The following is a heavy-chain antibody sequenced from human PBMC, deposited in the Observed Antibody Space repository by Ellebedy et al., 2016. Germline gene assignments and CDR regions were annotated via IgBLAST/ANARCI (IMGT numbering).Heavy chain of an antibody. Sequence: GGSLRLSXAASGFTFDDYAMHWVRQAPGKGLEWVSGISWNSVSIGYADSVKGRFTISRDSAKSSLCLQMNSLRAEDTALYYCAKSALTYFYDSGGYYFDYWGLGTLVTVAS. V-gene: IGHV3-9*01. CDR1: GFTFDDYA. CDR3: AKSALTYFYDSGGYYFDY. CDR2: ISWNSVSI. J-gene: IGHJ4*02. D-gene: IGHD3-22*01.